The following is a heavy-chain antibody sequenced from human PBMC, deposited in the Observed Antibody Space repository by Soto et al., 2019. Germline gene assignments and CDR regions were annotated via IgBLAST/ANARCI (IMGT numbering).Heavy chain of an antibody. Sequence: GASVKVSFKASGYTFTTYAITWVRQAPGQGLEWMGWITTYTGNTNYAQKSQGRVTMTTDTSTSTAYMELLSLRSDDTAVYYCARRHLDYGDYFAYWGQGTLVTVSS. CDR2: ITTYTGNT. V-gene: IGHV1-18*01. CDR1: GYTFTTYA. J-gene: IGHJ4*02. D-gene: IGHD4-17*01. CDR3: ARRHLDYGDYFAY.